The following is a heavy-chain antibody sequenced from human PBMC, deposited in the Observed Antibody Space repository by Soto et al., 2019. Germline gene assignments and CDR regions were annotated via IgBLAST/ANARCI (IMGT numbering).Heavy chain of an antibody. D-gene: IGHD3-16*01. CDR3: ARDGWLYYDSPSQGMDV. CDR2: ISYDGGNK. Sequence: QVQLVESGGGVVQPGRSLRLSCAASGFTFDNYAIHWVRQAPGKGLEWVAVISYDGGNKNHADSVKGRFTISRDNSKNTRFLQMNNLRAEDTAVYYCARDGWLYYDSPSQGMDVW. V-gene: IGHV3-30-3*01. J-gene: IGHJ6*01. CDR1: GFTFDNYA.